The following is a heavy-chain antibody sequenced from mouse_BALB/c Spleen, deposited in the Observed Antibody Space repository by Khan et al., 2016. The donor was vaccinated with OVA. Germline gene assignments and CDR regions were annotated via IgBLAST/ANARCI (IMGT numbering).Heavy chain of an antibody. J-gene: IGHJ2*01. CDR3: TRNGFGNSENWDC. CDR1: GYTFTSYW. V-gene: IGHV1-5*01. CDR2: IYPGNSDT. Sequence: VRLQQSGTVLARPGASVKMSCKASGYTFTSYWMHWVKQRPGQGLEWIGAIYPGNSDTNYNQKFKGKAKLTAVTSTSTAYLELNSLTNEDSAVYYCTRNGFGNSENWDCWGQGTTLTVAS. D-gene: IGHD2-1*01.